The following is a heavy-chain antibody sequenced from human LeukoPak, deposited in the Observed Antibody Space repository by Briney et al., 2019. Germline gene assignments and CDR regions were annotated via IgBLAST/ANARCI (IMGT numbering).Heavy chain of an antibody. J-gene: IGHJ4*02. CDR3: ARDRLGELSLMFDY. Sequence: GRSLRLSCAASGFTFSSYAIHWVRQAPGKGLEWVAVISYDGSNKYYADSVKGRFTISRDNSKNTLYLQMNSLRAEDTAVYYCARDRLGELSLMFDYWGQGTLVTVSS. V-gene: IGHV3-30-3*01. CDR1: GFTFSSYA. D-gene: IGHD3-16*02. CDR2: ISYDGSNK.